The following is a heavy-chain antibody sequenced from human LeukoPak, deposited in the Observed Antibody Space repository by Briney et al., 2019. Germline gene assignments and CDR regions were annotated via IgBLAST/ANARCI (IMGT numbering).Heavy chain of an antibody. CDR1: GFTFSIYW. V-gene: IGHV3-7*01. Sequence: PGGSLRLSCAASGFTFSIYWMTWVRQAPGKGLEWVANIKQDGSDKNYVDSVKGRFIISRDNAKNSLYLQMNSLRAEDTAVYYCARGVPTGIDYFDYWGQGTLVTVSS. CDR3: ARGVPTGIDYFDY. J-gene: IGHJ4*02. CDR2: IKQDGSDK. D-gene: IGHD1-1*01.